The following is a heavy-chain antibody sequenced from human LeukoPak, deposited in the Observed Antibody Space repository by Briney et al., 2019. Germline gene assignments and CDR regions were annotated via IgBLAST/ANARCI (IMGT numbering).Heavy chain of an antibody. V-gene: IGHV1-24*01. Sequence: ASVKVSCKVSGYTLTELSMHWVRQAPGKGLEWMGGFDPEDGETIYAQKFQGRVTMTEDTSTDTAYMELSSLRSEDTAVYYCANSHYYDSSGYYYVWFDPWGQGTLVTVSS. CDR1: GYTLTELS. J-gene: IGHJ5*02. CDR3: ANSHYYDSSGYYYVWFDP. D-gene: IGHD3-22*01. CDR2: FDPEDGET.